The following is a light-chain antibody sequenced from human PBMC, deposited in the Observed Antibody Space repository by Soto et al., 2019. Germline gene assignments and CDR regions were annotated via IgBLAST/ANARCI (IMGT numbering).Light chain of an antibody. CDR1: SSNIGSNY. Sequence: QPVLTQPPSASGTPGQRVTISCSGSSSNIGSNYVYWYQQLPGTAPKLLIYSNNQRPSGVPDRFSGSKSGTSASLAISGLRSEDEADYYCAAWDASLSGYVFGTGTQLTVL. CDR2: SNN. V-gene: IGLV1-47*02. J-gene: IGLJ1*01. CDR3: AAWDASLSGYV.